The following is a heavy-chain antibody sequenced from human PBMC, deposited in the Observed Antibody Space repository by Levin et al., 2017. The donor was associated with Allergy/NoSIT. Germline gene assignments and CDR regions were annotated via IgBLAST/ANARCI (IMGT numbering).Heavy chain of an antibody. CDR1: GFTFSSYS. CDR2: ISSSSSYI. D-gene: IGHD3-16*01. J-gene: IGHJ4*02. CDR3: AREALWGYYFDY. Sequence: GESLKISCAASGFTFSSYSMNWVRQAPGKGLEWVSSISSSSSYIYYADSVKGRFTISRDNAKNSLYLQMNSLRAEDTAVYYCAREALWGYYFDYWGQGTLVTVSS. V-gene: IGHV3-21*01.